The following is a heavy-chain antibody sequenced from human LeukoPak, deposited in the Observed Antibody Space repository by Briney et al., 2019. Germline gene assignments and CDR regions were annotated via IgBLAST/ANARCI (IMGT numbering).Heavy chain of an antibody. Sequence: ASVKVSCKVSGYTLTELSMHWVRQAPGKGLEWMGGFDPEDGETIYAQKFQGRVTMTEDTSTDTAYMELSSLRSEDTAVYYCATQGYYDYIWGSYRKGVPYTSIDYWGQGILVTVSS. CDR2: FDPEDGET. J-gene: IGHJ4*02. CDR1: GYTLTELS. D-gene: IGHD3-16*02. V-gene: IGHV1-24*01. CDR3: ATQGYYDYIWGSYRKGVPYTSIDY.